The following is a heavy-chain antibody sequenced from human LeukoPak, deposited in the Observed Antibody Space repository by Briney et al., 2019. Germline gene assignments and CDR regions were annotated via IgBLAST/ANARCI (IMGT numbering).Heavy chain of an antibody. V-gene: IGHV1-3*01. CDR1: GYTFTSYA. CDR2: INAGNGNT. Sequence: GASVKVSCKASGYTFTSYAMHWVRQAPGQRLEWMGWINAGNGNTKYSQKFQDRVTISRDMSTSTAYMELSSLRSEDTAVYYCAASLSDSYGYRWFDPWGQGTLVTVSS. J-gene: IGHJ5*02. CDR3: AASLSDSYGYRWFDP. D-gene: IGHD5-18*01.